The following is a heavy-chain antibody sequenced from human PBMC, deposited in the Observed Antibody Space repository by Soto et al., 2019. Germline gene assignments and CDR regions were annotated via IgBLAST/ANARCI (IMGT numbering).Heavy chain of an antibody. CDR1: GYSFTSYW. J-gene: IGHJ5*02. CDR2: IDPSDSYT. CDR3: ASQSRLVNNWFEP. Sequence: GESLKISCKGSGYSFTSYWISWVRQMPGKGLEWMGRIDPSDSYTNYSPSFQGHVTISADKSISTAYLQWSSLKASDTAMYYCASQSRLVNNWFEPWGEGTLVPVSS. D-gene: IGHD3-9*01. V-gene: IGHV5-10-1*01.